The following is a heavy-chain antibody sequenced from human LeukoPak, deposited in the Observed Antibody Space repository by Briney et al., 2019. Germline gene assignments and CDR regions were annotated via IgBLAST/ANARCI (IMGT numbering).Heavy chain of an antibody. J-gene: IGHJ4*02. Sequence: SETLSLTFDVYGGSLSGYYWSWIRQSPEKGLQWIGEIGHSGTTNFNPSLKSRVSMSVDMSKNQFSLKLTSVTAADTAVYFCAREGRMSMGIEYWGQGTLVTVSS. CDR2: IGHSGTT. CDR1: GGSLSGYY. V-gene: IGHV4-34*01. CDR3: AREGRMSMGIEY. D-gene: IGHD4/OR15-4a*01.